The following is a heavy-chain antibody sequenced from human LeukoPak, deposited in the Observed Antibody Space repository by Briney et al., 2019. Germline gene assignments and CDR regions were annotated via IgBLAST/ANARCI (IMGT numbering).Heavy chain of an antibody. D-gene: IGHD3-10*01. CDR3: AKDQSDKGSYAAFDY. CDR1: GFTFNTYA. V-gene: IGHV3-23*01. CDR2: IGGSGDNT. J-gene: IGHJ4*02. Sequence: GGSLGLSCAASGFTFNTYAMNWVRQAPGKGLEWVSAIGGSGDNTYYADSVKGRFTISRDNSKNTVYLQMNSLRAEDTAVYYCAKDQSDKGSYAAFDYWGQGTLVTVSS.